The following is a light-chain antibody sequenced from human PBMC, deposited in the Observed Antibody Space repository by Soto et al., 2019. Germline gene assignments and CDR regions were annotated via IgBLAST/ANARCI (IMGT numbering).Light chain of an antibody. Sequence: EVVLTQSPATLSLSPGARATLSCRASQSVTKYLAWYQQKPGQALRLLIYDVSKRATGIPARFSGSGSETDFTRAISSLEPGDFAVYYCHQRSNWPLTFGGGTKLEIK. CDR2: DVS. J-gene: IGKJ4*01. CDR3: HQRSNWPLT. CDR1: QSVTKY. V-gene: IGKV3-11*01.